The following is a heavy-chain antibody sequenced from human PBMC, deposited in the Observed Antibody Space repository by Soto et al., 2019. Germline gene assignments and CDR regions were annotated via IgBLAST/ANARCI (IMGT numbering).Heavy chain of an antibody. CDR1: GFTFSNYW. CDR2: IGQDGSQR. D-gene: IGHD2-21*01. CDR3: ASARHIGP. J-gene: IGHJ5*02. V-gene: IGHV3-7*01. Sequence: LRLSCTASGFTFSNYWMSWVRQAPGKGLEWVANIGQDGSQRNYVDSVKGRFTISRDNAENSLYLQMNSLRAEDTAIYYCASARHIGPWGQGTLVTV.